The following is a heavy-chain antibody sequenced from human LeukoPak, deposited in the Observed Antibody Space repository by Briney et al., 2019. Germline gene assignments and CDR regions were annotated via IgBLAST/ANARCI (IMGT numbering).Heavy chain of an antibody. CDR3: ARFLATGTYRFDY. CDR1: AFSLSASGVH. Sequence: GPTLVNPTPTLTLTFTFSAFSLSASGVHVGWIRQPPVKALEWLAVLYWNDYKYYSPSLESRLTITKDTSKDQVVLTMTNMDPVDTATYYCARFLATGTYRFDYWGQGTLVTVS. D-gene: IGHD1-1*01. J-gene: IGHJ4*02. V-gene: IGHV2-5*01. CDR2: LYWNDYK.